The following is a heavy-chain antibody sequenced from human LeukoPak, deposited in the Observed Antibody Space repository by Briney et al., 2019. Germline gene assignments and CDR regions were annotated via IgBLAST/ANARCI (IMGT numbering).Heavy chain of an antibody. J-gene: IGHJ4*02. Sequence: ASVKVSCKASGYTFTGYYMHWVRQAPGQGLEWMGWINPDSGGTNYAQKFQGRVTMTRDTSISTAYMELSRLRSDDTAVYYCARGYKRNKYSSGWYFDYWGQGTLVTVSS. D-gene: IGHD6-19*01. CDR3: ARGYKRNKYSSGWYFDY. CDR2: INPDSGGT. V-gene: IGHV1-2*02. CDR1: GYTFTGYY.